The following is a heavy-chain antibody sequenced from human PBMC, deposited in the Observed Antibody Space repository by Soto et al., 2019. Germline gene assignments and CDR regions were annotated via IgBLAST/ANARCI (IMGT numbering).Heavy chain of an antibody. V-gene: IGHV4-4*02. CDR1: GGSISTVDYW. Sequence: SETLSLTCTVSGGSISTVDYWWSWIRQSPDKGLEWIGEIYHAGRTNYNPSLKSRVSISVDKSKNQFSLKLSSVTAADTAVYYCARLRTYDLMTAPDYWGQGTLVTVSS. CDR2: IYHAGRT. CDR3: ARLRTYDLMTAPDY. D-gene: IGHD2-21*02. J-gene: IGHJ4*02.